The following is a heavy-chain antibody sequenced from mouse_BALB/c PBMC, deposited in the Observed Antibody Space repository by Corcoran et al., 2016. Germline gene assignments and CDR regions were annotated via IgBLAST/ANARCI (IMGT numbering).Heavy chain of an antibody. V-gene: IGHV14-3*02. J-gene: IGHJ1*01. CDR1: GFNIQDPY. Sequence: EVQLQQSGAELVKPGASVKLSCTASGFNIQDPYMHWVKQRPEQGLEWIGRIDPANGNTKYDPKFQGKATITADTSSNTAYLQLSSLTSEDTAVYYCANWDWYFDVWGAGTTVTVSS. CDR2: IDPANGNT. D-gene: IGHD4-1*01. CDR3: ANWDWYFDV.